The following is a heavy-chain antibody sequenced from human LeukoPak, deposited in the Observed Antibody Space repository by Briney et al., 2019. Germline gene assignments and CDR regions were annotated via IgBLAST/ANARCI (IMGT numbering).Heavy chain of an antibody. CDR3: ASQKWELNSYYYMDV. CDR1: GGSFSGYY. J-gene: IGHJ6*03. CDR2: INHSGST. V-gene: IGHV4-34*01. Sequence: SETLSLTCAVYGGSFSGYYWSWIRQPPGKGLEWIGEINHSGSTNYNPSLKSRVTISVDKSKNQFSLKLSSVTAADTAVYYCASQKWELNSYYYMDVWGKGTTVTVSS. D-gene: IGHD1-26*01.